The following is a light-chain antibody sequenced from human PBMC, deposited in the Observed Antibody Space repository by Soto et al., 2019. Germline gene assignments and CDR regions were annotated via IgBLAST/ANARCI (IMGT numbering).Light chain of an antibody. CDR2: YDD. V-gene: IGLV1-36*01. CDR1: SSNIGNNA. Sequence: QSVLTEQPSVSEAPRQRVTISCSGSSSNIGNNAVHWYQQLPGKAPKLLIYYDDLLPSGVSDRSSGSKSGTSASLAISGLQSGVEAYYDSAACDNSLNGSADFGTGTKVTVL. CDR3: AACDNSLNGSAD. J-gene: IGLJ1*01.